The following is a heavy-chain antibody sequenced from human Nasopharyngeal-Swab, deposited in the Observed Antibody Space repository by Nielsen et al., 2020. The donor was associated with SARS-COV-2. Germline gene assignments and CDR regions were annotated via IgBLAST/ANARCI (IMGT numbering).Heavy chain of an antibody. Sequence: GESLKISCAASGFTFSNYAMSWVRQAPGKGLEWVSSIRGSGGRTSYADSAKGRFTISRDNPKNTLYLQMSSLRAEDTAVYYCATPGTRCSGDNCDMRVFDYWGQGTQVTVSS. CDR2: IRGSGGRT. CDR1: GFTFSNYA. CDR3: ATPGTRCSGDNCDMRVFDY. V-gene: IGHV3-23*01. D-gene: IGHD2-15*01. J-gene: IGHJ4*02.